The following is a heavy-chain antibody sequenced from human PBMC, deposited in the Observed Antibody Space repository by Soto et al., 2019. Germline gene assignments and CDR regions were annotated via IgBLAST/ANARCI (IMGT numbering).Heavy chain of an antibody. CDR1: GLTFSSYG. V-gene: IGHV3-21*01. CDR2: ISSSSSYI. Sequence: GGSLRLSCAASGLTFSSYGMHWVRQAPGKGLEWVSSISSSSSYIYYADSVKGRFTISRDNAKNSLYLQMNSLRAEDTAVYYCARPLGWFGELEHYYYYYMDVWGKGTTVTVSS. J-gene: IGHJ6*03. D-gene: IGHD3-10*01. CDR3: ARPLGWFGELEHYYYYYMDV.